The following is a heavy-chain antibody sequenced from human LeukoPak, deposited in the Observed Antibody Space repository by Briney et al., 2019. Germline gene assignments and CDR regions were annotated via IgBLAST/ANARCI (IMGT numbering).Heavy chain of an antibody. D-gene: IGHD3-22*01. Sequence: SVKVSCKASGGTFSSYAISWVRQAPGQGLEWMGGIIPVFGTANYAQKFQGRVTITADESTSTAYMELSSLRSEDTAVYYCARRGPHYYDSSGYFDFDYWGQGTLVTVSS. CDR3: ARRGPHYYDSSGYFDFDY. V-gene: IGHV1-69*13. J-gene: IGHJ4*02. CDR2: IIPVFGTA. CDR1: GGTFSSYA.